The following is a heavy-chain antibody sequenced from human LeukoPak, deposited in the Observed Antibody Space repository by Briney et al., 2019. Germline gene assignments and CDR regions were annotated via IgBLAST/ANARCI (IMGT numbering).Heavy chain of an antibody. J-gene: IGHJ6*03. CDR2: ISSSGSTI. Sequence: GGSLRLSCAASGFTFSSYEMNWVRQAPGKGLEWVSYISSSGSTIYYADSVKGRFTISRDNAKNSLYLQMNSLRAEDTAVYYCARDRGTYYYYYYMDVWGKGTTVTISS. CDR1: GFTFSSYE. CDR3: ARDRGTYYYYYYMDV. V-gene: IGHV3-48*03. D-gene: IGHD3-16*01.